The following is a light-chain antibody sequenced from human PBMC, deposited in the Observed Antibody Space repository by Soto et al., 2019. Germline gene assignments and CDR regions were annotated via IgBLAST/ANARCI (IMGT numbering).Light chain of an antibody. V-gene: IGKV1-8*01. CDR2: AAS. CDR1: QGISSY. J-gene: IGKJ2*01. CDR3: QQYYSYPYT. Sequence: AIRMTQSPSSLSPSTGDRVTITCRASQGISSYLAWYQQKPGKAPKLLIYAASTWQSGDPSRFSASGSGTDVTLTISCLQSEDFATYYCQQYYSYPYTFGQGTKLEIK.